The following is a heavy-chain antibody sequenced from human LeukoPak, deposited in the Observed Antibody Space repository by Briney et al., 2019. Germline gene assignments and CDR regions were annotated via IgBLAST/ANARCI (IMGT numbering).Heavy chain of an antibody. J-gene: IGHJ4*02. Sequence: GASVKVSCKASGYTFTGYYMHWVRQAPGQGLEWMGWINPNSGGANYAQKFQGRVTMTRDTSISTAYMELSRLRSDDTAVYYCARGPLQPIYSYGSSIAAAGDYWGQGTLVTVSS. CDR3: ARGPLQPIYSYGSSIAAAGDY. CDR1: GYTFTGYY. CDR2: INPNSGGA. V-gene: IGHV1-2*02. D-gene: IGHD6-13*01.